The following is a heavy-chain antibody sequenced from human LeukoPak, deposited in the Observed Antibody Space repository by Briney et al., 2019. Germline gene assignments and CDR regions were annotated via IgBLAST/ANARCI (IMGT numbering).Heavy chain of an antibody. CDR1: GFTFSSYA. V-gene: IGHV3-23*01. D-gene: IGHD3-22*01. CDR3: AKETITYYFDSSGYYYLGSYFDY. Sequence: PGGSLRLSCAASGFTFSSYAMSWVRQAPGKGLEWVSAISGSGGSTYYADSVKGRFTISRDNSKNTLYLQMNSLRAEDTAIYYCAKETITYYFDSSGYYYLGSYFDYWGQGTLVTVSS. J-gene: IGHJ4*02. CDR2: ISGSGGST.